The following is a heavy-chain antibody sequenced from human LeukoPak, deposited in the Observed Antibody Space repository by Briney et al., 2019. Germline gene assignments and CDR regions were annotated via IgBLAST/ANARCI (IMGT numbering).Heavy chain of an antibody. D-gene: IGHD5-18*01. CDR1: GGTFSSYA. CDR2: IIPIFGTA. CDR3: ASNVETAMVSPDYYYYGMDV. Sequence: SVKVSCKASGGTFSSYAISWVRQAPGQGLEWMGGIIPIFGTANYAQKFQGRVTITADESTSTAYMELSSLGSEDTAVYYCASNVETAMVSPDYYYYGMDVWGQGTTVTVSS. J-gene: IGHJ6*02. V-gene: IGHV1-69*01.